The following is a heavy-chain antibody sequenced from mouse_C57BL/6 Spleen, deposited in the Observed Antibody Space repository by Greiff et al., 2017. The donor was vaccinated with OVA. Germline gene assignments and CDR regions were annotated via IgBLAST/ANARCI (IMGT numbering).Heavy chain of an antibody. CDR3: ARGGTTVVANYFDY. J-gene: IGHJ2*01. D-gene: IGHD1-1*01. CDR2: ISYDGSN. CDR1: GYSITSGYY. V-gene: IGHV3-6*01. Sequence: EVKLMESGPGLVKPSQSLSLTCSVTGYSITSGYYWYWIRQFPGTKLEWMGYISYDGSNNYNPSLKNRISITRDTSKNQFFLKLNSVTTEDTATYYCARGGTTVVANYFDYWGQGTTLTVSS.